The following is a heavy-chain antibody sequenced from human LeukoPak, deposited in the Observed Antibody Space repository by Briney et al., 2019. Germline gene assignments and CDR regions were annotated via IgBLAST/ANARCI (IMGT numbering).Heavy chain of an antibody. Sequence: GGSLRLSCAASGFTFSSYGMHWVRQAPGKGLEWVAFIRYDGSNKYYADSVKGRFTISRDNSKNTLYLRMNSLRAEDTAVYYCATWGDIVVVPAAILNYWGQGTLVTVSS. CDR2: IRYDGSNK. CDR3: ATWGDIVVVPAAILNY. D-gene: IGHD2-2*02. CDR1: GFTFSSYG. J-gene: IGHJ4*02. V-gene: IGHV3-30*02.